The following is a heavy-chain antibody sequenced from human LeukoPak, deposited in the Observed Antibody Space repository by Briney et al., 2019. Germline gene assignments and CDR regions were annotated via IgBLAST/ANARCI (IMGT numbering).Heavy chain of an antibody. CDR3: ARDPIKRITIFGVVPYAFDI. Sequence: SETLSLTGTVSGVSISSSSYYWGWLRQPPGKRLEWIGSIYYSGSTYYNPSLKSRVTISVDTSKNQFSLKLSSVTAADTAVYYCARDPIKRITIFGVVPYAFDIWGQGTMVTVSS. CDR1: GVSISSSSYY. CDR2: IYYSGST. V-gene: IGHV4-39*02. D-gene: IGHD3-3*01. J-gene: IGHJ3*02.